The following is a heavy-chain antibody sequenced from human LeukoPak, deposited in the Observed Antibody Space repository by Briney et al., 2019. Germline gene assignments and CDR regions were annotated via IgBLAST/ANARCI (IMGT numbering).Heavy chain of an antibody. CDR1: SYTFTTYG. CDR3: ARVPPNWNYESYYYYMDV. V-gene: IGHV1-18*01. D-gene: IGHD1-7*01. CDR2: ISANNGNT. Sequence: ASVKVSCKASSYTFTTYGISWVRQAPGLGLEWMGWISANNGNTNYAQKLQGRVTMTTDTSTSTAYMELRSLSSDDTAVYYCARVPPNWNYESYYYYMDVWGKGTTVTVSS. J-gene: IGHJ6*03.